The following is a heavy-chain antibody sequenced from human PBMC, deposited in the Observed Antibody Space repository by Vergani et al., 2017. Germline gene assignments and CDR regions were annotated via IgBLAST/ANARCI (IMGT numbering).Heavy chain of an antibody. CDR3: ARDFLTRVTTLDYYYMGV. V-gene: IGHV3-30*03. J-gene: IGHJ6*03. CDR1: GFPFSDYG. CDR2: ISYDGNKK. Sequence: QVQFVESGGGEVQPGRSLRLSCSAAGFPFSDYGVHCVRQAPGKGLERVSVISYDGNKKNYADSVKGRFTISRDNSKNTLYLEMNALRAEDTAVYYCARDFLTRVTTLDYYYMGVWGKGTTVTVSS. D-gene: IGHD1-1*01.